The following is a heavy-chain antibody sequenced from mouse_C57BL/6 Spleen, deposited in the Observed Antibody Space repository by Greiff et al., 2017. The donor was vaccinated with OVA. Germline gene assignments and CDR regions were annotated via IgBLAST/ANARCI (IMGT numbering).Heavy chain of an antibody. V-gene: IGHV1-55*01. CDR1: GYTFTSYW. CDR2: IYPGSGST. J-gene: IGHJ3*01. CDR3: ARDIYYYGSSLPWFAY. D-gene: IGHD1-1*01. Sequence: QVQLQQPGAELVKPGASVKMSCKASGYTFTSYWITWVKQRPGQGLEWIGDIYPGSGSTNYNEKFKSKATLTVDTSSSTAYMQLSSLTSEDSAVYYCARDIYYYGSSLPWFAYWGQGTLVTVSA.